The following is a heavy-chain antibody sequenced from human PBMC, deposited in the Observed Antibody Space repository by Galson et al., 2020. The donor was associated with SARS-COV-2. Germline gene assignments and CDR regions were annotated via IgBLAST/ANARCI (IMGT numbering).Heavy chain of an antibody. CDR3: TWTTVTLQWDF. CDR1: ALKKKNDW. J-gene: IGHJ4*02. V-gene: IGHV3-15*01. Sequence: SGAAAALKKKNDWISWVRQPPGKGQEWVGRLKSKTDGGTTDHAAPVKGRFIISSDDSKNTLYLQMDSLKTEDTAVYYCTWTTVTLQWDFWGQGTQVTVSS. CDR2: LKSKTDGGTT. D-gene: IGHD4-17*01.